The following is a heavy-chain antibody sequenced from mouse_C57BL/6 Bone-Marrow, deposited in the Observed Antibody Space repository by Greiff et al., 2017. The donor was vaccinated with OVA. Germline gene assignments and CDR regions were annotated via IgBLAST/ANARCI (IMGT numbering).Heavy chain of an antibody. CDR2: TYWDGDK. CDR1: GFSLSTSGMG. Sequence: QVTLKECGPGILQSSQTLSLTCSFSGFSLSTSGMGVIWIRHPSGKGLEWLAHTYWDGDKRYNPFLKSRLTISKDTSRNQVFLKITSVDTADTATYYCARREGLRLYYFDYWGQGTTLTVSS. D-gene: IGHD2-4*01. CDR3: ARREGLRLYYFDY. J-gene: IGHJ2*01. V-gene: IGHV8-12*01.